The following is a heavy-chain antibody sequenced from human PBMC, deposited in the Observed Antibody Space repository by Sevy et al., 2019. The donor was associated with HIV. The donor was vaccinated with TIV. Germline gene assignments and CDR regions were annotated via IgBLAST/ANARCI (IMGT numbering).Heavy chain of an antibody. CDR2: INPKSGGT. V-gene: IGHV1-2*02. J-gene: IGHJ4*02. Sequence: ASVKVSCKASGYTFTGYYMHWVRQAPGQGLEWMGWINPKSGGTNYAQKFQGRVTMTRDKSISTAYMELSRLRSDDTAVYYCASPTYYYDSSGYWGFGYWGQGTLVTVSS. CDR3: ASPTYYYDSSGYWGFGY. D-gene: IGHD3-22*01. CDR1: GYTFTGYY.